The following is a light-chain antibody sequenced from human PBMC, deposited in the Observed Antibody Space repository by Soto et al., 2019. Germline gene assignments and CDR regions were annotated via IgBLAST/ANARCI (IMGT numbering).Light chain of an antibody. Sequence: EIVLTQSPGTLSLSPGERATLSCRASQTVTSYYLAWYQQKVGQAPRLLMYGASNRATGIPDRCIGSGSGKYFSLTITRLEPDDFAVYHCQQYGRSPATFGQGTKLEMK. CDR3: QQYGRSPAT. CDR2: GAS. J-gene: IGKJ2*01. V-gene: IGKV3-20*01. CDR1: QTVTSYY.